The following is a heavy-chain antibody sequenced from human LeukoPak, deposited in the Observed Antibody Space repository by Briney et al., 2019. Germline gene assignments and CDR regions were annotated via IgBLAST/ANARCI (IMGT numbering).Heavy chain of an antibody. CDR2: IYHSGIT. D-gene: IGHD3-16*01. V-gene: IGHV4-38-2*02. CDR1: GYSISSGYY. CDR3: ARVRRSRLAELDY. J-gene: IGHJ4*02. Sequence: SETLSLTCTVSGYSISSGYYWGWIRQLPGKGLEWIGSIYHSGITYYNASLKSRVTISVDTSKNQFSLKLSSVTATDTAVYYCARVRRSRLAELDYWGQGTLVTVSS.